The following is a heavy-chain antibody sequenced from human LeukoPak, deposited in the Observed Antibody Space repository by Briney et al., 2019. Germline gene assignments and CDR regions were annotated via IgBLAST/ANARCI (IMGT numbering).Heavy chain of an antibody. CDR3: ARVTAAGTWTFDI. CDR1: GDTFVIND. CDR2: MNPNSGNT. V-gene: IGHV1-8*02. Sequence: ASVKVSCKASGDTFVINDINRVRQATGQGLEWMGWMNPNSGNTGYAQKFQGRVTMTRNISITTAYMELTDLRSEDTAVYYCARVTAAGTWTFDIWGQGTTVTVSS. J-gene: IGHJ3*02. D-gene: IGHD6-13*01.